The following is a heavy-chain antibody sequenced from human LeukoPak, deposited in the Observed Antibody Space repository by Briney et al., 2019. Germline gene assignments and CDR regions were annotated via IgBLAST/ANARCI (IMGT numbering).Heavy chain of an antibody. CDR1: GGTFSSYA. J-gene: IGHJ4*02. CDR2: VSPILGMA. Sequence: SVKVSCKASGGTFSSYAISWVRQAPGQGLEWMGRVSPILGMANYAQKFQGRVTITADKYTSTAYMELSSLRCEDTAVYYGAVVDATHGYWGQGTLVTVSS. D-gene: IGHD2-15*01. CDR3: AVVDATHGY. V-gene: IGHV1-69*04.